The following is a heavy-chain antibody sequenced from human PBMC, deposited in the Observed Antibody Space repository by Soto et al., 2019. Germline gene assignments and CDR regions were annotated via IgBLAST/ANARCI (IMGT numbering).Heavy chain of an antibody. D-gene: IGHD3-9*01. CDR3: ARNSYPRDDLLNAYDVDF. CDR1: RFTFSSYA. Sequence: QVQLVESGGGVVQPGRSLRLSCAASRFTFSSYAIHWVRQAPGKGLEWVAGISNTGNSEHYADSVKGRFTISRDNSRNTLYLKMNSLRTEDTAVYYCARNSYPRDDLLNAYDVDFWGRGTRVNVSS. J-gene: IGHJ2*01. CDR2: ISNTGNSE. V-gene: IGHV3-30-3*01.